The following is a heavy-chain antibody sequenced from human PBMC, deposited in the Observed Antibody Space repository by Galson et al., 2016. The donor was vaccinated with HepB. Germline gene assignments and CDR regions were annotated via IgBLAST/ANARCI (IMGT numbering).Heavy chain of an antibody. CDR3: ARAGGTTSIFAFDL. Sequence: SLRLSCAASGYTFSSYIIHWVRQAPGKGLEWVSVISYLGISQDYADSVKGRFTISRGDSKNTLYLQLNGLRPEDTAVYYCARAGGTTSIFAFDLWGRGTLATVSS. CDR2: ISYLGISQ. J-gene: IGHJ3*01. CDR1: GYTFSSYI. D-gene: IGHD1-14*01. V-gene: IGHV3-30-3*02.